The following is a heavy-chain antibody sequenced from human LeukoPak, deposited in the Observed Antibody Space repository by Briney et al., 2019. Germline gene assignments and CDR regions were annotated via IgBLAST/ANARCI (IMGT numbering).Heavy chain of an antibody. CDR2: IIPIFGTA. Sequence: GASVKVSCKASGGTFSSYAISWVRQAPGQGLEWMGGIIPIFGTANYALKFQGRVTITADESTSTAYMELSSLRSEDTAVYYCASYSSSRKGIDYWGQGTLVTVSS. V-gene: IGHV1-69*13. J-gene: IGHJ4*02. CDR1: GGTFSSYA. CDR3: ASYSSSRKGIDY. D-gene: IGHD6-13*01.